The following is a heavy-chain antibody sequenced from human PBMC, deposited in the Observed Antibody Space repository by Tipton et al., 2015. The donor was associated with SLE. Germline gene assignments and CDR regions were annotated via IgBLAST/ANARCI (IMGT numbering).Heavy chain of an antibody. D-gene: IGHD3-16*02. CDR1: GFTFSSYW. V-gene: IGHV3-74*01. CDR2: INSDGSST. CDR3: ARGRGITFGGVIVSI. J-gene: IGHJ3*02. Sequence: SLRLSCAASGFTFSSYWMHWVRQAPGKGLVWVSRINSDGSSTSYADSVKGRFTISRDNAKNTLYLQMNSLRAEDTAVYYCARGRGITFGGVIVSIWGQGKMVTVSS.